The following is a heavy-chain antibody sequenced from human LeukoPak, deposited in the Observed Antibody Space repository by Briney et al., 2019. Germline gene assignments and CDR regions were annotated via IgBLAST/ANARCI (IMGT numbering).Heavy chain of an antibody. CDR2: IYYSGST. V-gene: IGHV4-30-4*01. Sequence: PSETLSLTCTVSGGSISSGDYYWSWIRQPPGKGLEWIGYIYYSGSTYYNPSLKSRVTISVDTSKNQFSLKLSSVTAADTALYYCARDFSVVVVPGRDYYYYGMDVWGQGTTVTVSS. CDR3: ARDFSVVVVPGRDYYYYGMDV. J-gene: IGHJ6*02. CDR1: GGSISSGDYY. D-gene: IGHD3-22*01.